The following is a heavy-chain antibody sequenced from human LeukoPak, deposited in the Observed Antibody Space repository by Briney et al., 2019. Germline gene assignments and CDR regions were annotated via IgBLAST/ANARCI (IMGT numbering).Heavy chain of an antibody. CDR2: IYTSGST. V-gene: IGHV4-59*10. Sequence: SETLSLTCAVYGGSFSGYYWSWIRQPAGKGLEWIGRIYTSGSTNYNPSLKSRVTMSVDTSKNQFSLKLSSVTAADTAVYYCARVSNSIAVAGTGYYYGMDVWGQGTTVTISS. CDR3: ARVSNSIAVAGTGYYYGMDV. D-gene: IGHD6-19*01. J-gene: IGHJ6*02. CDR1: GGSFSGYY.